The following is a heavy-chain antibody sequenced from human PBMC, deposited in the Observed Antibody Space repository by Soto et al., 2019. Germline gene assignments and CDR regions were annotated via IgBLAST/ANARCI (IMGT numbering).Heavy chain of an antibody. CDR1: GGSIYTYS. CDR2: IYSSGSA. J-gene: IGHJ4*02. V-gene: IGHV4-4*07. CDR3: ATIVVANDD. D-gene: IGHD1-26*01. Sequence: PSETLSLTCTVSGGSIYTYSWTWLRQPAGKGLEWIGHIYSSGSANYNLSLKSRVSMSVDTSKNQFSLKLNSVTASDTAVDYCATIVVANDDWGQVALATAS.